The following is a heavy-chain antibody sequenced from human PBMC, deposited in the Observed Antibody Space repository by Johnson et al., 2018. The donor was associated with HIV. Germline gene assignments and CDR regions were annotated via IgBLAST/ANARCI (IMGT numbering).Heavy chain of an antibody. CDR3: ARGLRSGQGAFDI. J-gene: IGHJ3*02. D-gene: IGHD2-15*01. V-gene: IGHV3-53*01. CDR1: GFTVSSNY. CDR2: IYSGGST. Sequence: VQLVESGGGLIQPGGSLRLSCAASGFTVSSNYMTWVRQAPGKGLEWVSVIYSGGSTYYADSVKGRFTISRDNSKNTLYLQMTSLRAEDTAVYYCARGLRSGQGAFDIWGQGTLVTVSS.